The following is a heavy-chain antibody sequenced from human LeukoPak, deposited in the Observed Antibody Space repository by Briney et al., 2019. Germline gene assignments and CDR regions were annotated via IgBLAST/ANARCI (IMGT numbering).Heavy chain of an antibody. D-gene: IGHD2-2*02. V-gene: IGHV4-34*01. CDR1: DGLFSGYY. CDR3: ARVPDCSTTSCSTLGWLDP. Sequence: SETLSLTCAVYDGLFSGYYWSWIRQPPGMGLEWIGEVNHSGTTNYNPSLKSRVTISVDTSKSQFSLKLTSVTAADTAVYYCARVPDCSTTSCSTLGWLDPWGQGTLVTISS. J-gene: IGHJ5*02. CDR2: VNHSGTT.